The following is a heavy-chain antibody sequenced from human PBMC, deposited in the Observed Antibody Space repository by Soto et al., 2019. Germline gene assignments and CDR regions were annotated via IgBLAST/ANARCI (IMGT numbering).Heavy chain of an antibody. CDR2: ISYGGST. V-gene: IGHV4-59*08. Sequence: PSETMSLTCTVSGNSISTDYWSWIRQSPGKGLEWIGFISYGGSTNYNPSLKSRVTISVDTPKNQFSLKLSSVTAADTAVYYCAKNWNWGSLVHWGQGTLVTVSS. CDR3: AKNWNWGSLVH. CDR1: GNSISTDY. D-gene: IGHD7-27*01. J-gene: IGHJ4*02.